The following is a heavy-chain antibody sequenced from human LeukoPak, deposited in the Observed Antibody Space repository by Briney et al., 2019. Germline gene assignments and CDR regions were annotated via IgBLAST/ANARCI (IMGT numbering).Heavy chain of an antibody. V-gene: IGHV3-48*03. CDR3: AREEWKIADY. Sequence: GGSLRLSCAASGYTFSSYEMNWVRQAPGKGLEWVSYISSSGSTIYYADSVKGRFTISRDNAKNSLYLQMNSLRAEDTAVYYCAREEWKIADYWGQGTLVTVSS. CDR2: ISSSGSTI. D-gene: IGHD3-3*01. J-gene: IGHJ4*02. CDR1: GYTFSSYE.